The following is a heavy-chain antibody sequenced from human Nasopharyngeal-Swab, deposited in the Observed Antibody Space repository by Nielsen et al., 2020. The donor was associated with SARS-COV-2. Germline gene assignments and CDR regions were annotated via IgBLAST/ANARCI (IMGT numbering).Heavy chain of an antibody. V-gene: IGHV1-2*06. Sequence: ASVKVSCKASGYSFAGYYMHWVRQAPGQGLEWRGRIDTKSGGTDYAQKLQGRVTMTRDTSISTAYMELSSLISDDTAVYYCARDVIPAYGSGTYHDYWGQGTLVTVSS. D-gene: IGHD3-10*01. CDR1: GYSFAGYY. CDR3: ARDVIPAYGSGTYHDY. CDR2: IDTKSGGT. J-gene: IGHJ4*02.